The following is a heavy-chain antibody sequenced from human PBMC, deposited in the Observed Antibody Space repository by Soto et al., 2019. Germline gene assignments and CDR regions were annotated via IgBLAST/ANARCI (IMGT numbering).Heavy chain of an antibody. CDR2: IYTSGST. D-gene: IGHD3-22*01. Sequence: SETLSLTCTVSGGSISSYYWSWIRQPAGKGLEWIGRIYTSGSTNYNPSLKSRVTMSVDTFKNQFSLKLSSVTAADTAVYYCAREGDYDSSGYYHSDAFDIWGQGTMVTVSS. J-gene: IGHJ3*02. CDR1: GGSISSYY. CDR3: AREGDYDSSGYYHSDAFDI. V-gene: IGHV4-4*07.